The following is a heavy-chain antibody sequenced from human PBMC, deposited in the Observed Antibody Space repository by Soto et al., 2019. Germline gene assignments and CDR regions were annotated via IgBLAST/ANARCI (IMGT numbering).Heavy chain of an antibody. CDR2: IIPIFGTA. J-gene: IGHJ2*01. CDR3: ARGNQISLQLWYFDL. Sequence: QVQLVQSGAEVKKPGSSVTVSCKASGGTFSSYTISWVRQAPGQGLEWMGGIIPIFGTANYAQKFQGRVTITADESTSTAYMELSSLRSEGAAMYFFARGNQISLQLWYFDLWGRGTLVTVSS. V-gene: IGHV1-69*12. D-gene: IGHD5-12*01. CDR1: GGTFSSYT.